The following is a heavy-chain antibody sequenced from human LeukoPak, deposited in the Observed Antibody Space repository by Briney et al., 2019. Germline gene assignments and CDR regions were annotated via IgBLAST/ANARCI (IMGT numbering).Heavy chain of an antibody. D-gene: IGHD1-7*01. Sequence: PGGSLRLSCAASGFTFSTYTMDWVRQAPGKGLEWVSSISSSSSYIYYADSVKGRFTISRDSTQNTLDLQMNSLRAEDTAVYYCARDWNWVSDYWGQGTLVTVSS. V-gene: IGHV3-21*01. J-gene: IGHJ4*02. CDR1: GFTFSTYT. CDR2: ISSSSSYI. CDR3: ARDWNWVSDY.